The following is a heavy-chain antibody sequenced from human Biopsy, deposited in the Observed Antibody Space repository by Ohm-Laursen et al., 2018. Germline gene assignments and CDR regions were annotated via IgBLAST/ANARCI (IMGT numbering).Heavy chain of an antibody. D-gene: IGHD5-12*01. V-gene: IGHV4-59*07. Sequence: SDTLSLTSTVSGDSISSYYWSWIRQPPGKGLEWIGHISCTGYTSYNASLKSRVTISVDTSRNHFSLRLSSLTAADTAVYYCARLGSGDYFPTFFGFWGQGALVTVSS. CDR3: ARLGSGDYFPTFFGF. CDR1: GDSISSYY. CDR2: ISCTGYT. J-gene: IGHJ4*02.